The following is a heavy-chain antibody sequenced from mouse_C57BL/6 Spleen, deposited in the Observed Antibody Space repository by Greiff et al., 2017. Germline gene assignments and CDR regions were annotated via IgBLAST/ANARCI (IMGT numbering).Heavy chain of an antibody. CDR1: GYSITSGYD. CDR2: ISYSGST. J-gene: IGHJ4*01. Sequence: EVQRVESGPGMVKPSQSLSLTCTVTGYSITSGYDWHWLRHFPGNKLEWMGYISYSGSTNYNPSLKSRISITHDTSKNHFFLKLNSVTTEDTATYYCARDSSVDAMDYWGQGTSVTVSS. CDR3: ARDSSVDAMDY. V-gene: IGHV3-1*01. D-gene: IGHD1-3*01.